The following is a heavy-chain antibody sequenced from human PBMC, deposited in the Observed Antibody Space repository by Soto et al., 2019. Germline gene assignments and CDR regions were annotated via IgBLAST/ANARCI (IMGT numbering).Heavy chain of an antibody. V-gene: IGHV5-10-1*01. D-gene: IGHD2-15*01. CDR2: IDPSDSNI. CDR1: GYNFGSYW. J-gene: IGHJ4*02. Sequence: SLKISCKASGYNFGSYWIGWVRQMPGKGLEWMGRIDPSDSNINYSPSFQGHVTISADKSISTAYLRWSSLEASDTAMYYCARLLCGGTCHLLEYWGQGTLGTVAS. CDR3: ARLLCGGTCHLLEY.